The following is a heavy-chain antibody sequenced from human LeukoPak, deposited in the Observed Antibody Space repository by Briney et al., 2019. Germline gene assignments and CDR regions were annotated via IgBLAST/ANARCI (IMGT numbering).Heavy chain of an antibody. Sequence: PGGSLRLSCAAPGFXFSSYWMHWVRQAPGKGLVWVSRITSDGSSTSYADSVKGRFTISRDNAKNTLYLQMNSLRDEDTAVYYCARNPGGIGDYWGQGTLVTVSS. CDR2: ITSDGSST. V-gene: IGHV3-74*01. D-gene: IGHD4-23*01. CDR1: GFXFSSYW. J-gene: IGHJ4*02. CDR3: ARNPGGIGDY.